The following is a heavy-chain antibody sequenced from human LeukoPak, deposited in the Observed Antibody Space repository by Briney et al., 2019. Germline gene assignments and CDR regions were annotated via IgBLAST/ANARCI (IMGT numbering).Heavy chain of an antibody. D-gene: IGHD3-10*01. CDR2: IHSSGST. J-gene: IGHJ5*02. CDR3: ARDGVGENGAGFDP. V-gene: IGHV4-59*12. CDR1: GGSISGDY. Sequence: PSETLSLTCTVSGGSISGDYWSWIRQSPGKRLEWIAYIHSSGSTSYNPSLKSRVTISVDTSKNQFSLKLSSVTAADTAVYYCARDGVGENGAGFDPWGQGTLVTVSS.